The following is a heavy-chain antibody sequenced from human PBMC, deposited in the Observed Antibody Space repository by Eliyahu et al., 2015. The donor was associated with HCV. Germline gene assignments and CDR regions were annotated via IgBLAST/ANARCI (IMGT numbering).Heavy chain of an antibody. CDR2: ISGSGGDT. Sequence: DVQLSESGGGLVQPGESLRLSCVASGFXFRXYAMSWVRQAPGKGLGWVSGISGSGGDTNYADSVKGRFSISRDNSKNTVYLQMNSLRAEDTAVYYCAKDFSSPLYYFDSANNLGRYWGQGTLVTVSS. J-gene: IGHJ4*02. V-gene: IGHV3-23*01. D-gene: IGHD3-22*01. CDR1: GFXFRXYA. CDR3: AKDFSSPLYYFDSANNLGRY.